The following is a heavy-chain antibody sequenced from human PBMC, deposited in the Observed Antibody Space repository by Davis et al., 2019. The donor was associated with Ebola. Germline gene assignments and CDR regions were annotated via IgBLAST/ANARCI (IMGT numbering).Heavy chain of an antibody. CDR3: ARGKGYYYYYYMDV. V-gene: IGHV4-30-4*01. J-gene: IGHJ6*03. Sequence: SETLSLTCTVSGGSISSGDYYWSWIRQPPGKGLEWIGYIYYSGSTYYNPSLKSRVTISVDTSKNQFSLKLSSVTAADTAVYYCARGKGYYYYYYMDVWGKGTTVTVSS. CDR1: GGSISSGDYY. CDR2: IYYSGST.